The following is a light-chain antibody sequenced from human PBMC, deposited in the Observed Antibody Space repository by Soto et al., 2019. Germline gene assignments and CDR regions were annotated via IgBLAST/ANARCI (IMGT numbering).Light chain of an antibody. J-gene: IGLJ1*01. CDR2: EVS. CDR1: SSDVGGYKY. Sequence: QSALTQPASVSGSPGQSITISCTGTSSDVGGYKYVSWYQQHPGKAPKLMIYEVSNRPSGVSNRFSGSKSGNTASLTISGLQAEDEADYYCSSYTSSSTLDVFGTGTKVTVL. V-gene: IGLV2-14*01. CDR3: SSYTSSSTLDV.